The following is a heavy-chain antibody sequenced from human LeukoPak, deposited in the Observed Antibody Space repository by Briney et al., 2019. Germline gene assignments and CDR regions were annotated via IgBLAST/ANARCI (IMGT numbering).Heavy chain of an antibody. CDR1: GFTFNTYA. J-gene: IGHJ4*02. CDR3: ARAIHSSGYPPVDY. CDR2: ISSNGEST. Sequence: GGSLRLPCAASGFTFNTYAMHWVRQAPGKGLEFVSAISSNGESTYYANSVKGRFTISRDNSKNTLYLQMGSLRAEDMAVYYCARAIHSSGYPPVDYWGQGTLVTVSS. V-gene: IGHV3-64*01. D-gene: IGHD3-22*01.